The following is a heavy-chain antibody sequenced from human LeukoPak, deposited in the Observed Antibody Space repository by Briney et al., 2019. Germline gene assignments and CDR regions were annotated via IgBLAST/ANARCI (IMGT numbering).Heavy chain of an antibody. CDR3: ARDPSSVTLYFFDY. V-gene: IGHV1-2*02. Sequence: ASAKISCKASGYTFRGNYIHWLRQAPGQGLEWMGWIDANNGDTKSAQKFQGRVTMSRDTSISTAYMDLSGLSPDDAAVYYCARDPSSVTLYFFDYWGQGTLVTVSS. D-gene: IGHD4-11*01. J-gene: IGHJ4*02. CDR1: GYTFRGNY. CDR2: IDANNGDT.